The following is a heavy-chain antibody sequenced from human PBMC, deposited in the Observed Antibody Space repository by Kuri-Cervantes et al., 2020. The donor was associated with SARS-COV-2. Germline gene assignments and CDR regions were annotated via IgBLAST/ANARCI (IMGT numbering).Heavy chain of an antibody. V-gene: IGHV3-30*03. D-gene: IGHD1-26*01. Sequence: GESLKISCAASGFTFSTYGMHWVRQAPGKGLEWEALISYDGNEYYADSVRGRFTISRDNSKNTLYLQLNNLRTEDTAVYYCAGFPEWELLPFDIWGQGTMVTVSS. J-gene: IGHJ3*02. CDR1: GFTFSTYG. CDR3: AGFPEWELLPFDI. CDR2: ISYDGNE.